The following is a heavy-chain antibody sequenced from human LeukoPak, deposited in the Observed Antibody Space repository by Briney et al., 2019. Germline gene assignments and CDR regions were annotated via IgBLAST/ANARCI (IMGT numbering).Heavy chain of an antibody. CDR1: GFTFSSYS. Sequence: GGSLRLSCAASGFTFSSYSMNWVRQAPGKGLEWVSYISSSSSTIYYADSVKGRFTISRDNAKNSLYLQMNSLRAEDTAVYYCAKYNAAVAVGSWGQGTLVTVSS. D-gene: IGHD6-19*01. CDR3: AKYNAAVAVGS. V-gene: IGHV3-48*01. J-gene: IGHJ4*02. CDR2: ISSSSSTI.